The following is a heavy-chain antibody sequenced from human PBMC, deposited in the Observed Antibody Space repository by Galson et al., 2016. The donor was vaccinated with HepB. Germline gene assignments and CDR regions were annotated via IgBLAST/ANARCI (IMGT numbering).Heavy chain of an antibody. D-gene: IGHD6-19*01. CDR3: ARESSGALFDP. V-gene: IGHV3-21*01. J-gene: IGHJ5*02. CDR1: GFTFSSHN. CDR2: IGFSGRDR. Sequence: SLRLSCAASGFTFSSHNMNWVRQAPGKGLEWVSSIGFSGRDRYYADSVKGRFTISRDNAEDSLFLQMNSLRAEDTALYYCARESSGALFDPWGQGTLVTVSS.